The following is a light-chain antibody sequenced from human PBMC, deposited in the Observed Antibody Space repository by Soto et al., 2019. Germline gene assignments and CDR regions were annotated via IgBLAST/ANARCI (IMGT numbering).Light chain of an antibody. CDR3: QPYGISPWT. V-gene: IGKV3-20*01. J-gene: IGKJ1*01. Sequence: VLTQSPGTLSLSPGERATLSCRASQSVSSRYLGWYQQKPGQAPRLLIYSASSRATAIPDRFSGSGSGTDFTLTISTLETEDFAVYYCQPYGISPWTFGQGTRVEIK. CDR2: SAS. CDR1: QSVSSRY.